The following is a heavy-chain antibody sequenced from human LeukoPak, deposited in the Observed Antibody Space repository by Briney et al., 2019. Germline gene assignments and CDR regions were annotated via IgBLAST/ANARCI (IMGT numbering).Heavy chain of an antibody. CDR2: IYYSGST. CDR3: ARVGYCSSTSCGFDP. V-gene: IGHV4-59*01. J-gene: IGHJ5*02. CDR1: GGSISSYY. Sequence: PSETLSLTCTVSGGSISSYYWSWIRQPPGKGLGWIGYIYYSGSTNYNPSLKSRVTISVDTSKNQFSLKLSSVTAADTAVYYCARVGYCSSTSCGFDPWGQGTLVTVSS. D-gene: IGHD2-2*01.